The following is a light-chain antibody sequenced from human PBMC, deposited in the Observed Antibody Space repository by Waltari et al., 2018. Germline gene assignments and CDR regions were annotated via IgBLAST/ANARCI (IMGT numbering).Light chain of an antibody. CDR3: GTWDSSLAVWM. CDR2: DDN. Sequence: QSLLTQPPSLSAAPGQRATLSCPGTSPKIGGNDVSWYQQFPGKAPRLLIYDDNRRPAGIPDRFSGSKSATSASLAISRLQTGDEADYYCGTWDSSLAVWMFGGGTRLTVL. V-gene: IGLV1-51*02. J-gene: IGLJ3*02. CDR1: SPKIGGND.